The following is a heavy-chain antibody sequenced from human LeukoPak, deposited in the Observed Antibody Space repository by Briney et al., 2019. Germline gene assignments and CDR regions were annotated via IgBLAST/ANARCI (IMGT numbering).Heavy chain of an antibody. CDR2: ISWDGGST. Sequence: PGGSLRLSCAASGFTFDDYTMHWVRQAPGKGLEWVSLISWDGGSTYYADSVKGRFTISRDNSKNSLYLQMNSLRTEDTALYYCAKGVHGYNSYMDVWGKGTTVTVSS. J-gene: IGHJ6*03. V-gene: IGHV3-43*01. CDR1: GFTFDDYT. D-gene: IGHD5-24*01. CDR3: AKGVHGYNSYMDV.